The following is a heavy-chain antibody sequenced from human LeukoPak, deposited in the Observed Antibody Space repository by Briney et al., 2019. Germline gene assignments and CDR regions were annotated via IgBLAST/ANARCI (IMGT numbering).Heavy chain of an antibody. CDR2: INPNSGGT. CDR1: GYTFTGYY. J-gene: IGHJ3*02. CDR3: ARDLARYSSSWYSAFDI. Sequence: ASVKVSCKASGYTFTGYYMHWVRQAPGQGLEWMGWINPNSGGTNYAQKFQGRVTMTRDTSISTAYMELSRLRSDDTAVYYCARDLARYSSSWYSAFDIWGQGTMVTVSS. D-gene: IGHD6-13*01. V-gene: IGHV1-2*02.